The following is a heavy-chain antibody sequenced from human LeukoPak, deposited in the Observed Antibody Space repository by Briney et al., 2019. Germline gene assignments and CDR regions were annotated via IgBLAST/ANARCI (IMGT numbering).Heavy chain of an antibody. V-gene: IGHV3-7*01. CDR2: IKQDGGGK. J-gene: IGHJ6*02. Sequence: GGSLRLSCAASGFTFSSYSMNWVRQAPGKGLEWVANIKQDGGGKYYVDSVKGRFTISRDNAKNTLYLQMNSLRAEDTAVYYCARVRDGYTSYYYYGMDVWGQGTTVTVSS. CDR3: ARVRDGYTSYYYYGMDV. D-gene: IGHD5-24*01. CDR1: GFTFSSYS.